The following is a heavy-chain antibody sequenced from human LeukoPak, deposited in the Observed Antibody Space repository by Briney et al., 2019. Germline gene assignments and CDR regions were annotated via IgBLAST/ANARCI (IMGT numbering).Heavy chain of an antibody. V-gene: IGHV3-48*02. D-gene: IGHD4-23*01. CDR3: ARDTLEYSNSPDALDI. J-gene: IGHJ3*02. CDR1: GFTFSNYN. CDR2: IGSSGSTV. Sequence: GGSLRLSCAASGFTFSNYNMNWVRQAPGKGLEWVSYIGSSGSTVYYADSVKGRFTISRDNATNSLYMQMESLRDENTAIYYCARDTLEYSNSPDALDIWGQGTMVTVSS.